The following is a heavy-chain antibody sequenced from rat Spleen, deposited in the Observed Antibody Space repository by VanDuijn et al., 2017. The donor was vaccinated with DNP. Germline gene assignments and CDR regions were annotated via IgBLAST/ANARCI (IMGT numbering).Heavy chain of an antibody. Sequence: EVRLVESGGALVQPGRSLKLSCAASGFTFSDYNMAWVRQAPEKGLEWVATSTYDGGSTFSGDSVKGRFTISRDDARNTLSLQMNSLRSEDTATYYCARVGDYHDGGDGDVLDVWGQGTSVTVSS. J-gene: IGHJ4*01. CDR1: GFTFSDYN. D-gene: IGHD1-12*02. V-gene: IGHV5-22*01. CDR2: STYDGGST. CDR3: ARVGDYHDGGDGDVLDV.